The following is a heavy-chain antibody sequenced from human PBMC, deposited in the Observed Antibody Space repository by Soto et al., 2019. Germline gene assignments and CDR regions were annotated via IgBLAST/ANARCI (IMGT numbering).Heavy chain of an antibody. CDR3: VVRGSAFDI. CDR2: ISSDGAST. CDR1: GFTFSGDA. Sequence: PGGSVRLSCSASGFTFSGDAVHWVRQAPGKGLESVSGISSDGASTYYADSVKGRFTISRDNSKNTLYLQMSRLRPEDTAVFYCVVRGSAFDIWGQGTMVTVPS. D-gene: IGHD3-10*01. V-gene: IGHV3-64D*08. J-gene: IGHJ3*02.